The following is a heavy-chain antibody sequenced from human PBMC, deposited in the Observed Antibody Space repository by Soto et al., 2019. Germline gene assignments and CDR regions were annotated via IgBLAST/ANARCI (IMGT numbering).Heavy chain of an antibody. CDR3: ARGEEGGYSYGYGFDY. J-gene: IGHJ4*02. V-gene: IGHV4-39*01. CDR2: IYYSGST. CDR1: GGSISSSSYY. Sequence: QLQLQESGPGLVKPSETLSLTCTVSGGSISSSSYYWGWIRQPPGKGLEWIGSIYYSGSTYYNPSLKSRVTISVDTSKNQFSLKLSSVTAADTAVYYCARGEEGGYSYGYGFDYWGQGTLVTVSS. D-gene: IGHD5-18*01.